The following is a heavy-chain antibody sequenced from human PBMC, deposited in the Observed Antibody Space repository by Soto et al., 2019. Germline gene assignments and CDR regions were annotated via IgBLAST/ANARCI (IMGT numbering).Heavy chain of an antibody. CDR3: VTSLNYDFWRDGGRHYYFDY. Sequence: QVQLQESGPGLVTPSGTLSLTCAVSGGSISSSYWWNWVRQPPGKGLEWIGKIYHSGSTNYNPSLNNRVIISVDKSNNQYSLSLSSVAAADTAVYFCVTSLNYDFWRDGGRHYYFDYWGQGTLVTVSS. CDR2: IYHSGST. D-gene: IGHD3-3*01. CDR1: GGSISSSYW. V-gene: IGHV4-4*02. J-gene: IGHJ4*02.